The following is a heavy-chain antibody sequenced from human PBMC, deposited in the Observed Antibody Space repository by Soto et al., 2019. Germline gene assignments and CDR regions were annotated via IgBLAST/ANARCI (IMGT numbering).Heavy chain of an antibody. D-gene: IGHD3-10*01. CDR2: LFPADVAT. CDR1: GYPFTTYY. CDR3: VREFSGGYFDY. J-gene: IGHJ4*02. Sequence: QVQLVQSGAEVKKTGASLMLSCKTSGYPFTTYYLHWVRQAPGHGLEWMGILFPADVATNYAQKFRGRVTMTRDTSTSTVYMQLSSLRSEDTAVYYCVREFSGGYFDYWGQGSLVTVSS. V-gene: IGHV1-46*01.